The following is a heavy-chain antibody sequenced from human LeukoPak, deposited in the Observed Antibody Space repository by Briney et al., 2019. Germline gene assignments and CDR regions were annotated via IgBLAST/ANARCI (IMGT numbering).Heavy chain of an antibody. D-gene: IGHD6-19*01. CDR3: ATERVEMWLVPGY. J-gene: IGHJ4*02. V-gene: IGHV4-61*01. CDR1: GGSISGSSYY. Sequence: SETPSLTCTVSGGSISGSSYYWSWIRQPPGKGLEWIGYIYYSGSTNYNPSLKSRVTISVDTSKNQFSLKLSSVTAEDTAVYYCATERVEMWLVPGYWGQGTLVTVSS. CDR2: IYYSGST.